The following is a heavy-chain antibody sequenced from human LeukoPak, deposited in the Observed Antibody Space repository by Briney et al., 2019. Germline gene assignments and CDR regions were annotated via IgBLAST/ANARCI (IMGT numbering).Heavy chain of an antibody. CDR3: ATRRFLEWSQAFDY. Sequence: ASVKVSCKVSGYTLTELSMHWVRQAPGKGLEWMGGFDPEDGETIYAQKFQGRVTMTEDTSTDTAYMELSSLRSEDTAVYYCATRRFLEWSQAFDYWGQGTLVTVSS. CDR1: GYTLTELS. CDR2: FDPEDGET. V-gene: IGHV1-24*01. J-gene: IGHJ4*02. D-gene: IGHD3-3*01.